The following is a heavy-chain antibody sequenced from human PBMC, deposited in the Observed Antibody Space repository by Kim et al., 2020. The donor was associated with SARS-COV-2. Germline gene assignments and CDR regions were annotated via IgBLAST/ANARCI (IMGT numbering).Heavy chain of an antibody. J-gene: IGHJ4*02. CDR2: IYTSGNT. Sequence: SETLSLTCTVSGGSISSGSYYWSWIRQPAGKGLEWIGRIYTSGNTNYNPSLKTRVTISVDTSKNQFSLKLSSVTAADTAVYYCARVWVWFGDQSSTYYFDYWGQGTLVTVSS. D-gene: IGHD3-10*01. CDR3: ARVWVWFGDQSSTYYFDY. V-gene: IGHV4-61*02. CDR1: GGSISSGSYY.